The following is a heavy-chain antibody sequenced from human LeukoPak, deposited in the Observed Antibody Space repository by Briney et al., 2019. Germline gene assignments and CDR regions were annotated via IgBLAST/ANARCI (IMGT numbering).Heavy chain of an antibody. J-gene: IGHJ4*02. Sequence: GRSLRLSCAASGFTFSSYAMHWVRQAPGKGLEWVAVISYDGSNKYYADSVKGRFTISRDNSKNTLYLQMNSPRAEDTAVYYCARRQLYFDYWGQGTLVTVSS. V-gene: IGHV3-30-3*01. D-gene: IGHD5-18*01. CDR1: GFTFSSYA. CDR2: ISYDGSNK. CDR3: ARRQLYFDY.